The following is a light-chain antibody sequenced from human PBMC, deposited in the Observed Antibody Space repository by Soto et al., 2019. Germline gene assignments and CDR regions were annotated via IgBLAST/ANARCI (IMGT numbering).Light chain of an antibody. CDR3: QHYGSSWT. V-gene: IGKV3-20*01. Sequence: ILLTPSPGTLSLSPGERATLSCRASQSVSSSYLAWYQQKPGHAPSLLIYGASSWATGIPDRLSGSGSGTDFTLTISRLEPEDFPVYYCQHYGSSWTFGQGTKVDIK. CDR1: QSVSSSY. J-gene: IGKJ1*01. CDR2: GAS.